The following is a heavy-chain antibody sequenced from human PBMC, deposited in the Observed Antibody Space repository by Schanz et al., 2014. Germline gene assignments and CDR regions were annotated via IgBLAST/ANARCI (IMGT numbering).Heavy chain of an antibody. Sequence: QVQLVESGGGVVQPGRSLRLSCAASGFIFSNYGMHWVRQAPGKGPEWVAVIWNNGVTKYYADSVRGRFTISRDRFQNTLYLRMSSLRAEDTAVYYCARPRFDYGEVDYWGQGTLVTVSS. CDR2: IWNNGVTK. CDR1: GFIFSNYG. J-gene: IGHJ4*02. D-gene: IGHD4-17*01. V-gene: IGHV3-33*01. CDR3: ARPRFDYGEVDY.